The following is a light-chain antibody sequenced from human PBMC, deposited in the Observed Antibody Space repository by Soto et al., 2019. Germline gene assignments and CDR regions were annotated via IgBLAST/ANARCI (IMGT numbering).Light chain of an antibody. Sequence: DIQMTQSPSSLSASVGDRVTITCRASPGISNYIAWYQQKPGKAPKLLIYAASTLQSGVPSRFSGSGSGTDVTLTINSRQPEDVATYSCQKYSSVPLFGPGTKVDIK. CDR1: PGISNY. V-gene: IGKV1-27*01. J-gene: IGKJ3*01. CDR3: QKYSSVPL. CDR2: AAS.